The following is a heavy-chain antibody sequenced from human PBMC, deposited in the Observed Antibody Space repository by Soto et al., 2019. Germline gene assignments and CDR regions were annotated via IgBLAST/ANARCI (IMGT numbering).Heavy chain of an antibody. CDR1: GFTVSSNY. D-gene: IGHD2-15*01. V-gene: IGHV3-66*01. CDR3: ARGWWAHFDY. J-gene: IGHJ4*02. CDR2: IYSGVST. Sequence: GGSLRLSCAASGFTVSSNYMNWVRQAPGKGLEWASVIYSGVSTYYADSVKGRFTISRDNSKNTLYLQMNTLRAEDTAVYYCARGWWAHFDYWGQGTLVTVSS.